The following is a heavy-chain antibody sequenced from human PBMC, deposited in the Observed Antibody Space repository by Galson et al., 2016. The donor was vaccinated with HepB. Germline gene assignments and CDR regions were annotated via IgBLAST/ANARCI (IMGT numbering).Heavy chain of an antibody. CDR3: ARGRLPTSYRGLAY. Sequence: SLRLSCATSGFTYGTYWMHWVRQTPGKGLVWVSLINSDGSDTIYADSVKGRFTISRDNAKNTLYLQMNSLRVEDTAVYYCARGRLPTSYRGLAYWGQGTLVTVSS. D-gene: IGHD2-15*01. J-gene: IGHJ4*02. V-gene: IGHV3-74*01. CDR1: GFTYGTYW. CDR2: INSDGSDT.